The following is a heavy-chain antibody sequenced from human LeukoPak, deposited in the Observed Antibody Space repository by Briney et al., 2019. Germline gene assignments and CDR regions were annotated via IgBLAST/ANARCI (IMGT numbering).Heavy chain of an antibody. CDR2: ISGSGGST. CDR3: AKDLSSGHPFDY. V-gene: IGHV3-23*01. J-gene: IGHJ4*02. Sequence: SGGSLRLSCAASGFTFSSYAMSWVRQAPGKGLEWVSAISGSGGSTYYADSVKGRFTISRDNSKNTLYLQMNSLRAEDTAVCYCAKDLSSGHPFDYWGQGTLVTVSS. D-gene: IGHD3-22*01. CDR1: GFTFSSYA.